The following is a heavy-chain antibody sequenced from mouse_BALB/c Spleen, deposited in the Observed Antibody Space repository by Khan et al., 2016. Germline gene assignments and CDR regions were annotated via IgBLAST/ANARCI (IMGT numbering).Heavy chain of an antibody. CDR1: GYSITSDYA. CDR2: ITYSGST. D-gene: IGHD1-1*01. Sequence: EVQLQESGPGLVKPSQSLSLTCSVTGYSITSDYAWNWLRQFPGSKLEWMGYITYSGSTSYNPSLKSRISITRDTSKNQFFLQLNSVTTEDTATYYCARGYYGSSFFDYWGQGTLVTVSA. V-gene: IGHV3-2*02. CDR3: ARGYYGSSFFDY. J-gene: IGHJ3*01.